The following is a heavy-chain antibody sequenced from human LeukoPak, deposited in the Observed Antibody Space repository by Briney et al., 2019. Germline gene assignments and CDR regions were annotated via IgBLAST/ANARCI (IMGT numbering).Heavy chain of an antibody. J-gene: IGHJ4*02. CDR1: GFTFSSYG. CDR2: IWYDGSNK. CDR3: ARESREPNVFDF. V-gene: IGHV3-30*19. D-gene: IGHD1-26*01. Sequence: GGSLRLSCAASGFTFSSYGMHWVRQAPGKGLEWVAVIWYDGSNKYYADSVKGRFTISRDNSKNTLYLQMNSLRVEDTAVYYCARESREPNVFDFWGQGTLVTVSS.